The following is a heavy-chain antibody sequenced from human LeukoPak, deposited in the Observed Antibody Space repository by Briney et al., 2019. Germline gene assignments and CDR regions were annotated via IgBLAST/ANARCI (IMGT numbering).Heavy chain of an antibody. J-gene: IGHJ5*02. CDR1: GFIFSNSW. Sequence: PGGSLRLSCVASGFIFSNSWMSWVRQAPGKGLEWVANIKHDGGEKYYVDSVKGRFTISRDNAKNSLDLQMNNLRVEDTAVYYCATSKLPLSYDFWRRWFDPWGQGTLVTVSS. V-gene: IGHV3-7*01. CDR2: IKHDGGEK. CDR3: ATSKLPLSYDFWRRWFDP. D-gene: IGHD3-3*01.